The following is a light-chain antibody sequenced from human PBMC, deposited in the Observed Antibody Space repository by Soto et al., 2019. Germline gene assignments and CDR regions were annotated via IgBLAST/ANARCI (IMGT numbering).Light chain of an antibody. CDR3: SSYAGSNAYV. CDR2: EVS. Sequence: QSALTQPPSASGSPGQSVTISCTGTSSDVGGYNYVSWYQQHPGKAPNLMIYEVSKRPSGVPDRFSGSKSGNTASLTVSGRQAEDEADYYCSSYAGSNAYVFGTGTKLTVL. CDR1: SSDVGGYNY. V-gene: IGLV2-8*01. J-gene: IGLJ1*01.